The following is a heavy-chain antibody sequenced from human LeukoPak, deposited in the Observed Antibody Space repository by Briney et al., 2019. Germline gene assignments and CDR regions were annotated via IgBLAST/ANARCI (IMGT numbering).Heavy chain of an antibody. CDR2: IYHSGST. V-gene: IGHV4-4*02. J-gene: IGHJ6*02. D-gene: IGHD3-3*01. CDR1: GGSISSSNW. Sequence: ASETLSLTCAVSGGSISSSNWWSWVRQPPGKGLEWIGEIYHSGSTNYNPSLKSRGTISVDKAKNQFSLKRSSVTAADAAVYYCARRYHFWSGYFGHYYGMEVWGQGTTVTVSS. CDR3: ARRYHFWSGYFGHYYGMEV.